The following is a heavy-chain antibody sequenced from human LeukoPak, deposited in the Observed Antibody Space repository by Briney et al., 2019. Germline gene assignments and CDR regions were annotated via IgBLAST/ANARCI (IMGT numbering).Heavy chain of an antibody. V-gene: IGHV4-59*01. J-gene: IGHJ5*01. D-gene: IGHD1-1*01. CDR2: IHYSGNT. CDR3: AREGTAGTNLNWFDS. CDR1: GVSISTFY. Sequence: SETLSLTCSVSGVSISTFYWRWIRQPPGKGLEWIGYIHYSGNTNYNSSLKNRITISVDTSKNQFSLKVSSVTAADTAVYYCAREGTAGTNLNWFDSWGQGTLVTVSS.